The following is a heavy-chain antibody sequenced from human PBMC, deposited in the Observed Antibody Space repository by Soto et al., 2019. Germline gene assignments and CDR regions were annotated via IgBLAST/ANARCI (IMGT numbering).Heavy chain of an antibody. V-gene: IGHV3-9*01. CDR3: AKDFYDSSANDPIAFDY. CDR1: GFTFDDYA. Sequence: GGSLRLSCAASGFTFDDYAMHWVRQAPGKGLERVSGISWNSGSIGYADSVKGRFTISRDNAKNSLYLQMNSLRAEDTALYYCAKDFYDSSANDPIAFDYWGQGTLVT. D-gene: IGHD3-22*01. J-gene: IGHJ4*02. CDR2: ISWNSGSI.